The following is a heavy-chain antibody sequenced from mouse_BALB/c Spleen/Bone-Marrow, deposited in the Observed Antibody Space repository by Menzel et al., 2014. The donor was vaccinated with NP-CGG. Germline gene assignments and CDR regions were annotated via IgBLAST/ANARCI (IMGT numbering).Heavy chain of an antibody. CDR1: GFTFTDFY. Sequence: DVKLVESGGGLVQPGGSLRLSCEASGFTFTDFYMNWVRQPPGKALEWLGFIRNKANGYTTEYGASVKGRFTISRDNSQSILYLQMNTLRAEDSATYYCARDVGRLLFDYWGQGTTLTVSS. CDR3: ARDVGRLLFDY. V-gene: IGHV7-3*02. CDR2: IRNKANGYTT. J-gene: IGHJ2*01. D-gene: IGHD1-2*01.